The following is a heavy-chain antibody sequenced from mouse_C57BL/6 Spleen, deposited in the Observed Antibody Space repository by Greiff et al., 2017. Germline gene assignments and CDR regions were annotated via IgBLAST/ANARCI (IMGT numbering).Heavy chain of an antibody. CDR2: IRNKANNHAT. Sequence: EVKLEESGGGLVQPGGSMKLSCAASGFTFSDAWMDWVRQSPEKGLEWVAEIRNKANNHATYYAESVKGRFTISRDDSKSSVYLQMNSLRAEDTGIYYCTRVDDYDGWFAYWGQGTLVTVSA. CDR3: TRVDDYDGWFAY. V-gene: IGHV6-6*01. J-gene: IGHJ3*01. CDR1: GFTFSDAW. D-gene: IGHD2-4*01.